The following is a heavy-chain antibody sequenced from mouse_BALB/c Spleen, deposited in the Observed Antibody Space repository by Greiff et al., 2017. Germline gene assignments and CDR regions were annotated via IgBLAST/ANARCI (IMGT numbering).Heavy chain of an antibody. J-gene: IGHJ4*01. D-gene: IGHD2-1*01. CDR1: GYTFTSYK. V-gene: IGHV1-4*01. CDR3: ARRPYGNYVNYAMDY. CDR2: INPSSGYT. Sequence: VQLQQSGAELVRPGASVKMSCKASGYTFTSYKMHWVKQRPGQGLEWIGYINPSSGYTNYNQKFKDKATLTADKSSNTAYMQLSSLTSEDAAVYYCARRPYGNYVNYAMDYWGQGTSVTVSS.